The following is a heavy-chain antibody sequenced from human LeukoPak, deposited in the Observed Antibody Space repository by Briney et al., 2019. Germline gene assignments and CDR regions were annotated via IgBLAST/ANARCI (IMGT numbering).Heavy chain of an antibody. CDR2: IYYSGST. CDR1: GGYISSYY. V-gene: IGHV4-59*08. Sequence: SETLSLTCTVSGGYISSYYWSWIRQPPGKGLEWIGYIYYSGSTNYNPSLKSRVTMSVDTSKNQFSLKLSSVTAADTAVYYCARRASYSSGWSFDYWGQGTLVTVSS. J-gene: IGHJ4*02. D-gene: IGHD6-19*01. CDR3: ARRASYSSGWSFDY.